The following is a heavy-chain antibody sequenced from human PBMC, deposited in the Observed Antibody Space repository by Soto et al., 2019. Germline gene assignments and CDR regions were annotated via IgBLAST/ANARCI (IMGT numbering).Heavy chain of an antibody. CDR1: GFTFDDYT. D-gene: IGHD6-13*01. J-gene: IGHJ4*02. Sequence: PGGSLRLSCAASGFTFDDYTMHWVRQAPGKGLEWVSLISWDGGSTYYADSVKGRFTISRDNSKNSLYLQMNSLRTEDTALYYCAYSSSWYYFDYWGQGTLVTVSS. CDR3: AYSSSWYYFDY. V-gene: IGHV3-43*01. CDR2: ISWDGGST.